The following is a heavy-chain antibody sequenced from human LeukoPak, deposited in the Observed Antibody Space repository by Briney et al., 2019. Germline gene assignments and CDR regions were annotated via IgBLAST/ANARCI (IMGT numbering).Heavy chain of an antibody. Sequence: GGSLRLSCTASGLSFSSYAMHWVRQAPGKGLEWVAIVWYDGHNKYYAESVKGRFTISRDDSKNTVYLQMNSLRADDTAVYYCARDLYTGSNWDFFHYWGRGTLVTVSS. CDR1: GLSFSSYA. J-gene: IGHJ4*02. CDR2: VWYDGHNK. D-gene: IGHD1-26*01. V-gene: IGHV3-33*01. CDR3: ARDLYTGSNWDFFHY.